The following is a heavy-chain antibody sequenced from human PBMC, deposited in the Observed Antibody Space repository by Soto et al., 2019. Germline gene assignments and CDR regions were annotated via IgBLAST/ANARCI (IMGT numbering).Heavy chain of an antibody. CDR2: INSVSGGT. J-gene: IGHJ5*02. CDR3: ERGSSYYDL. Sequence: ASVKVSCKASGNTDTIYFIHWLRLAPGQGLEWLGWINSVSGGTNYAHKFLGRVTMTRDRSTTTAFMELRGLRSDDTAVYYCERGSSYYDLWGQGTLVTVSS. D-gene: IGHD2-2*01. V-gene: IGHV1-2*02. CDR1: GNTDTIYF.